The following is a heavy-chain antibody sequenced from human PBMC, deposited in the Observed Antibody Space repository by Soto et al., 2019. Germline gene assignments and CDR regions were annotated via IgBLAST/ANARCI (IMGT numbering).Heavy chain of an antibody. J-gene: IGHJ4*02. V-gene: IGHV3-23*01. CDR3: AKVRGRCSSTSCYRFDY. Sequence: EVQLLESGGGLVQPGGSLRLSCAASGFTFSSYAMSWVRQAPGKGLEWVSAISGSGGSTYYADSVKGRFTISRDNSKNTLYLQMNSLRAEDTAVYYCAKVRGRCSSTSCYRFDYWVQGTLVTVSS. D-gene: IGHD2-2*01. CDR2: ISGSGGST. CDR1: GFTFSSYA.